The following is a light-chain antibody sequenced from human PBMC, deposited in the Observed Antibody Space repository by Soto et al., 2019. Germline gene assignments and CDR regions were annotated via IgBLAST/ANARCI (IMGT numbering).Light chain of an antibody. V-gene: IGKV3-15*01. CDR3: QQYNDWPPT. CDR2: GAS. J-gene: IGKJ1*01. Sequence: EIVMTQSPATLSVSPGERATLSFRASQSVRSNLAWYQQKPGQAPRLLIYGASTRATGIPARFSGSGSGTEFTLSIGSLQSEDFAVYYCQQYNDWPPTFGQGTKVDIK. CDR1: QSVRSN.